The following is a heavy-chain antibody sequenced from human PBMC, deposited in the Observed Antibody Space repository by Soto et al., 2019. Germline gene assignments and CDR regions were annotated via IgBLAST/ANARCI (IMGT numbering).Heavy chain of an antibody. CDR3: ARYYIVGATGAFDY. Sequence: PWEALKISFKGPGYSFTSYWIAWVRQIPGKGLEWIGIIYPGHSHTIYSPSFQGQVAISADKSISTAYLQWSSLKASDTAMYYCARYYIVGATGAFDYWGQGPLVPVCS. CDR2: IYPGHSHT. CDR1: GYSFTSYW. D-gene: IGHD1-26*01. V-gene: IGHV5-51*01. J-gene: IGHJ4*02.